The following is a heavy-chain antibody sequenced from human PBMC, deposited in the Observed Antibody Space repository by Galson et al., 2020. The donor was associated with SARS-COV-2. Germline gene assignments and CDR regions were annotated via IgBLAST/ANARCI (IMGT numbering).Heavy chain of an antibody. CDR3: AKDQGNDYVDQLDY. CDR2: ISAGGAST. CDR1: GFTFSRYA. Sequence: GGSLRLSCAASGFTFSRYAMSWVRHAPGKGLEWVSSISAGGASTYHADSVKGRFTISRDNSKNTLYLQMNSLRAEDTALYYCAKDQGNDYVDQLDYWGQGTLVSFSS. J-gene: IGHJ4*02. V-gene: IGHV3-23*01. D-gene: IGHD4-17*01.